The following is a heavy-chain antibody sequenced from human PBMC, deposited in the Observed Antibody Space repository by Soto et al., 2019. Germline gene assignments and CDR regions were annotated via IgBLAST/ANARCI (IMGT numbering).Heavy chain of an antibody. D-gene: IGHD4-17*01. J-gene: IGHJ6*02. V-gene: IGHV3-30*18. CDR3: AKDCYGDGMDV. CDR2: ISYDGSNK. CDR1: GFTFSSYG. Sequence: GGSLRLSCAASGFTFSSYGMHWVRQAPGKGLEWVAVISYDGSNKYFADSVKGRFTISRDNSKNTLYLQMNSLRAEDTAVYYCAKDCYGDGMDVWGQGTTVTVSS.